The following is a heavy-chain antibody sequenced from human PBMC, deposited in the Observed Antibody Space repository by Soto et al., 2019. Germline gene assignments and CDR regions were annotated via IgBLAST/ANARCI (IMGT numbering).Heavy chain of an antibody. V-gene: IGHV3-9*01. CDR1: GFTFDDYV. CDR2: ISWNSGSI. CDR3: AKDKGIAAAGTVFDY. D-gene: IGHD6-13*01. J-gene: IGHJ4*02. Sequence: EVQLVESGGGLVQPGRSLRLSCAASGFTFDDYVMHWVRQAPGKGLEWVSGISWNSGSIGYADSVKGRFTISRDNAKNSLYLQMNSLRAEDTALYYCAKDKGIAAAGTVFDYWGQGTLVTVSS.